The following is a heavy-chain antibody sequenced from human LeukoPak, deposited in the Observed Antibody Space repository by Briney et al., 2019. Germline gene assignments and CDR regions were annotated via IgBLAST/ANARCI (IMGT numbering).Heavy chain of an antibody. CDR2: IYYSGST. CDR1: GGSISSSTFY. V-gene: IGHV4-39*07. J-gene: IGHJ6*03. Sequence: SETLSLTCTVSGGSISSSTFYWGWIRQPPGKGLEWIGSIYYSGSTYYNPSLKSRVTISVDTSKNQFSLKLSSVTAADTAVYYCARALNSSSWSYYYYYYYMDVWGKGTTVTVSS. D-gene: IGHD6-13*01. CDR3: ARALNSSSWSYYYYYYYMDV.